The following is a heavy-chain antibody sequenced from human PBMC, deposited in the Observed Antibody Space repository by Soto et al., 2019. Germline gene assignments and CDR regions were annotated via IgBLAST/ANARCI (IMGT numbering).Heavy chain of an antibody. CDR1: GGSISSISHS. D-gene: IGHD1-1*01. Sequence: SETLSLTCTVSGGSISSISHSWGWIRQSPGQGLEWIGNIFYNGITYYNPSLKSRVTISADTSKNHFSLKLRSVTVADTAVYSCASIVPGTQYYFDFWGQGSLLTVSS. CDR2: IFYNGIT. CDR3: ASIVPGTQYYFDF. J-gene: IGHJ4*02. V-gene: IGHV4-39*02.